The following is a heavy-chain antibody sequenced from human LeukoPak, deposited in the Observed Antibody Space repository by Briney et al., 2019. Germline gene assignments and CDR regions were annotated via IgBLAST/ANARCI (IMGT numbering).Heavy chain of an antibody. CDR2: ISAYNGNT. CDR1: GYTFTSYG. D-gene: IGHD6-19*01. CDR3: ARAYSSGWYRYYFDY. V-gene: IGHV1-18*01. J-gene: IGHJ4*02. Sequence: ASVKVSCKASGYTFTSYGISWVRQAPGQGLEWMGWISAYNGNTNYAQKLQGRVTMTTDTSTSTAYMELRSLRSDDTAVYYCARAYSSGWYRYYFDYWGQGTLVTVFS.